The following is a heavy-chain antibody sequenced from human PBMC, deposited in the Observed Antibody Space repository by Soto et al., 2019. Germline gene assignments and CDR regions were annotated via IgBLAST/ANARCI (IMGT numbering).Heavy chain of an antibody. CDR1: GGSFSGYY. J-gene: IGHJ6*02. D-gene: IGHD3-22*01. CDR2: INHSGST. Sequence: SSETLSLTCTVYGGSFSGYYWSWIRQPPGKGLEWIGEINHSGSTKYNPSLKSRVTISVDTSKNQFSLKLSSVTAADTAVYYCARGFDDSSGYYEAYYYYYGMDVWGQGTTVTVSS. CDR3: ARGFDDSSGYYEAYYYYYGMDV. V-gene: IGHV4-34*01.